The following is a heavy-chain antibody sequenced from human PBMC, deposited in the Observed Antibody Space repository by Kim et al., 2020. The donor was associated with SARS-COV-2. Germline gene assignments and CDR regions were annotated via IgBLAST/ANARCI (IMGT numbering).Heavy chain of an antibody. CDR1: GFTFSSYA. J-gene: IGHJ4*02. CDR2: ISGSST. V-gene: IGHV3-23*01. D-gene: IGHD6-13*01. CDR3: AQGLAAVF. Sequence: GGSLRLSCAASGFTFSSYAMSWVRQAPGKGLECISTISGSSTYYADSVKGRFTVSRDNSKKTLYLQMNSLRAEDTAVYYCAQGLAAVFWGQGTLVTVSS.